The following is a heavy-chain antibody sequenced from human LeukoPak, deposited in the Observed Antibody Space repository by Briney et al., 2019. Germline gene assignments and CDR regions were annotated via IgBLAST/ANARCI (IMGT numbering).Heavy chain of an antibody. CDR1: GFTFSRYD. J-gene: IGHJ4*02. CDR2: IGTAGDT. D-gene: IGHD6-19*01. V-gene: IGHV3-13*01. Sequence: GGSLRLSCAASGFTFSRYDMHWVRQATGKGLEWVSGIGTAGDTYYAGSVKGRFTISRENAKNSLYLRMNSLTAGDTAVYYCAGAGSETQWRAFDFWGQGALVTVFS. CDR3: AGAGSETQWRAFDF.